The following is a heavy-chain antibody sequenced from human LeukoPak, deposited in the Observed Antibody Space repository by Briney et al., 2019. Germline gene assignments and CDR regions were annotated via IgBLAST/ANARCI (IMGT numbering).Heavy chain of an antibody. CDR1: GFTFSSYE. V-gene: IGHV3-48*01. Sequence: PGGSLRLSCAASGFTFSSYEMNWVRQAPGKGLEWVSYISSSSSTIYYADSVKGRFTISRDNAKNSLYLQMNSLRAEDTAVYYCARDLSRYYDSSGYYLDAFDIWGQGTMVTVSS. J-gene: IGHJ3*02. CDR2: ISSSSSTI. D-gene: IGHD3-22*01. CDR3: ARDLSRYYDSSGYYLDAFDI.